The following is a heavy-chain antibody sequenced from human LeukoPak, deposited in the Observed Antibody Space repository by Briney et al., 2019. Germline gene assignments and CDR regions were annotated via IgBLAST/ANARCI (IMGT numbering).Heavy chain of an antibody. CDR3: ARDGELRGYSGYDFDY. CDR2: VNQGATQK. Sequence: GGSLRLSCAASGFDFSTQWMSWVRQAPGKGLEWVAIVNQGATQKYYVDSVKGRFTISRDNAKNSLYLQMNSLRAGDTAVYYCARDGELRGYSGYDFDYWGQGTLVTVSS. J-gene: IGHJ4*02. V-gene: IGHV3-7*01. D-gene: IGHD5-12*01. CDR1: GFDFSTQW.